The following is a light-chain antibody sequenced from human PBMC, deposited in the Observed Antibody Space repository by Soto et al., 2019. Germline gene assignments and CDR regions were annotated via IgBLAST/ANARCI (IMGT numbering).Light chain of an antibody. V-gene: IGKV3-15*01. Sequence: EVVMTQSPATLSVSPGERATLSCRASQSVGSSLAWYQQTPGQAPRVLIYGASTRATGIPARFSGSGSETEFTLTISSLQSEDFAVYDCQQYNKWPLTFGGGTKVEIK. CDR2: GAS. CDR1: QSVGSS. J-gene: IGKJ4*01. CDR3: QQYNKWPLT.